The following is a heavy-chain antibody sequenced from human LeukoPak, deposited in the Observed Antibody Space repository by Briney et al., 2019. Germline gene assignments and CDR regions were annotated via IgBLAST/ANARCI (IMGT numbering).Heavy chain of an antibody. D-gene: IGHD6-19*01. Sequence: GGSLRLSCAASGFTFSNYAMTWVRQAPGKGLEWVSSISSGGDYKHYADSVKGRLTISRDNAKNSLFLQMNSLRAEDTAVYYCAKQYSSDWNGLAEYFQHWGQGTLLTVSS. J-gene: IGHJ1*01. CDR2: ISSGGDYK. CDR3: AKQYSSDWNGLAEYFQH. CDR1: GFTFSNYA. V-gene: IGHV3-21*01.